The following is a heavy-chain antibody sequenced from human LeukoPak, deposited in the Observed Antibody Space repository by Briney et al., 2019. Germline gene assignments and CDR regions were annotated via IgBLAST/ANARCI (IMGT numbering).Heavy chain of an antibody. CDR1: GGTFSSYA. V-gene: IGHV1-69*13. J-gene: IGHJ4*02. Sequence: ASVKVSCKSSGGTFSSYAISWVRQAPGQGLEWMGGIIPIFGTANYAQKFQGRVTITADESTSTAYMELSSLRSEDTAVYYCARDKGNWVFDYWGQGTLVTVSS. CDR3: ARDKGNWVFDY. CDR2: IIPIFGTA. D-gene: IGHD7-27*01.